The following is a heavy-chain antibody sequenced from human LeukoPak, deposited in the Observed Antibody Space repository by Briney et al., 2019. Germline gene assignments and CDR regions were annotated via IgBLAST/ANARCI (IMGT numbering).Heavy chain of an antibody. CDR3: ARDPINIATAANGFDY. J-gene: IGHJ4*02. D-gene: IGHD6-13*01. CDR1: GFTFSRHS. V-gene: IGHV3-21*01. CDR2: ISSSSSYI. Sequence: GGTLRLSCAASGFTFSRHSINWVRQAPGEGLEWVSSISSSSSYIYYADSVKGRFTVSRDNAKNSLYLQMNSLRVEDTAVYYCARDPINIATAANGFDYWGQGTLVTVSS.